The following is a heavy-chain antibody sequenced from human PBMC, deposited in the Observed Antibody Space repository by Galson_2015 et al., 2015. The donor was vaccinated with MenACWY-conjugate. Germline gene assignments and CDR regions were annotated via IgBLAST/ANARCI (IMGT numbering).Heavy chain of an antibody. J-gene: IGHJ4*02. CDR3: ARLPTRGSSFGYFVY. CDR1: GASISSHH. CDR2: IRDTGSL. Sequence: ETLSLTCTVSGASISSHHWSWFRQPPGKGLEWIAYIRDTGSLKDNPSLKSRVTMSADKSNNQFSLRLISVTAADTAVYYCARLPTRGSSFGYFVYWGQGILVAVSS. V-gene: IGHV4-59*08. D-gene: IGHD3-10*01.